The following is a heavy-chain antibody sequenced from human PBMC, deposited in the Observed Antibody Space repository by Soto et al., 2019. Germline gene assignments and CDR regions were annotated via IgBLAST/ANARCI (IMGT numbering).Heavy chain of an antibody. D-gene: IGHD2-8*01. CDR3: VRLIGNSWLDS. Sequence: QVQLQQSGPGLVKPSQTLSLTCDISGASVSINSATWNWIRQSPSGGLEWRGRTYYRSKWFHDYAVSVTNRITISPATSNNQVTRQLNSVTPADTAVYYCVRLIGNSWLDSWGQGTLVIVSS. V-gene: IGHV6-1*01. J-gene: IGHJ5*01. CDR1: GASVSINSAT. CDR2: TYYRSKWFH.